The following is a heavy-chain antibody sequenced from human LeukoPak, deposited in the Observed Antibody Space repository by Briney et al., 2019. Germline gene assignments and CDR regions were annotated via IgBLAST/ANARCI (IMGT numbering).Heavy chain of an antibody. CDR2: IYYSGST. V-gene: IGHV4-39*01. D-gene: IGHD5-18*01. Sequence: PSETLSLTCTVSGGSISSSSYYWGWIRQPPGKGLEWIGSIYYSGSTYYNPSLKSRVTISVDTSKNQFSLKLSSVTAADTAVYYCARNGCSYGYQNLDYWGHGTLVTVCS. J-gene: IGHJ4*01. CDR1: GGSISSSSYY. CDR3: ARNGCSYGYQNLDY.